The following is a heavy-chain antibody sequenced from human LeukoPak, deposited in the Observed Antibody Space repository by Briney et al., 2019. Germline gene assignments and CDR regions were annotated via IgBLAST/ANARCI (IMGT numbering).Heavy chain of an antibody. V-gene: IGHV3-53*01. Sequence: GGSLRLSCAASGFTVSSNYMNWVRQAPGKGLEWVSVIYCGGSTYYTDSVKGRFTISRDNSKNTLYLQMNSLRAEDTAVYYCANEGPSGSYQDYWGQGTLVTVSS. CDR1: GFTVSSNY. CDR2: IYCGGST. CDR3: ANEGPSGSYQDY. D-gene: IGHD1-26*01. J-gene: IGHJ4*02.